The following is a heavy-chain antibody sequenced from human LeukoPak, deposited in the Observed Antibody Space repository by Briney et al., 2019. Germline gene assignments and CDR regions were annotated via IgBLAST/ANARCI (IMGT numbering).Heavy chain of an antibody. CDR2: IHYSGVT. CDR3: AREGVRGTLGLDV. CDR1: GDSITSYF. J-gene: IGHJ6*02. Sequence: SETLSLTCTVSGDSITSYFWTWIRQPPGKGLEWIGYIHYSGVTNYSPSLNSRVTISVDTSKNQFSLKLASATAADTAVYYCAREGVRGTLGLDVWGPGTTVTVSS. V-gene: IGHV4-59*01. D-gene: IGHD2-15*01.